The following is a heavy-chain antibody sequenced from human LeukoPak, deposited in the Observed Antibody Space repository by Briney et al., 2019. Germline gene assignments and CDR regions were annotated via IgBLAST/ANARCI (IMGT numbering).Heavy chain of an antibody. CDR1: GDSITSYY. J-gene: IGHJ5*02. CDR3: AREGSQAFDP. CDR2: IYYSGST. V-gene: IGHV4-59*01. Sequence: SETLSLTCTVSGDSITSYYWSWIRQPPGKGLEWIGYIYYSGSTNYNPSLKSRVTISVDTSKNQFSLKLSSVTAADTAVYYCAREGSQAFDPWGQGTLVTVSS.